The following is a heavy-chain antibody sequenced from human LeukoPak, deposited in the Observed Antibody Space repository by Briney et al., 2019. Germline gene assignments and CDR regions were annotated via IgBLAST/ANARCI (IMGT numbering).Heavy chain of an antibody. CDR3: VRDGRGSCSDGTCHDAFDI. V-gene: IGHV3-72*01. D-gene: IGHD2-15*01. CDR2: GRHKAKSYTT. J-gene: IGHJ3*02. Sequence: GGSLRLSCAASGFTLTTYWMSWVRQPPGKGLEWVGRGRHKAKSYTTDYAASVKGRFTISRDDSRNSLYLQMNSLKTEDTAVYYCVRDGRGSCSDGTCHDAFDIWGQGTTVTVSS. CDR1: GFTLTTYW.